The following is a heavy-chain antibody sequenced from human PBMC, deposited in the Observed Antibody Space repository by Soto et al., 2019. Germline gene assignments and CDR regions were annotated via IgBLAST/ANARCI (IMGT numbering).Heavy chain of an antibody. V-gene: IGHV2-5*01. CDR3: AHRTTVTSGIN. D-gene: IGHD4-4*01. Sequence: QITLRESGPTLVEPTQTLTLTCTFSGFSLTTDGVGVDWIRQPPGRDLEWLGLIYWNDEKRHRPSLHSRRTITRDTSRNQVVLTMTTMDPVDTATYYCAHRTTVTSGINWGQGTRVTVSS. CDR1: GFSLTTDGVG. J-gene: IGHJ4*02. CDR2: IYWNDEK.